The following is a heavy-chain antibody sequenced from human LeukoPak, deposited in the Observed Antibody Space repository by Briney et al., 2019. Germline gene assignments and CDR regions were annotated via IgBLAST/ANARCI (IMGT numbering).Heavy chain of an antibody. Sequence: GGSLRLSCAASGFTFSSYGMHWVRQAPGKGLEWVAFIRYDGSNKYYADSVKGRFTISRGNSKNTLYLQMNSLRAEDTAVYYCAKVPRMNIVVVVAATQDDYWGQGTLVTVSS. CDR3: AKVPRMNIVVVVAATQDDY. CDR2: IRYDGSNK. D-gene: IGHD2-15*01. CDR1: GFTFSSYG. V-gene: IGHV3-30*02. J-gene: IGHJ4*02.